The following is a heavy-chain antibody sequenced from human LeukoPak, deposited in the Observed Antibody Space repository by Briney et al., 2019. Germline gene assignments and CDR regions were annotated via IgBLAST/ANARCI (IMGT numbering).Heavy chain of an antibody. CDR1: GFTFSSYS. J-gene: IGHJ4*02. Sequence: GGSLRLSCAASGFTFSSYSMNWVRQAPGKGLEWVSSISSSSSYIYYADSVKGRFAISRDNAKNSLYLQMNSLRAEDAAVYYCARDDRDMTTVTTLDYWGQGTLVTVSS. V-gene: IGHV3-21*01. D-gene: IGHD4-11*01. CDR3: ARDDRDMTTVTTLDY. CDR2: ISSSSSYI.